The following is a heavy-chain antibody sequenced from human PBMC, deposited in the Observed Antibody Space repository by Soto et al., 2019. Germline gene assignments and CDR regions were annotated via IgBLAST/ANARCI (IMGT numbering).Heavy chain of an antibody. CDR1: GFIFSSYS. J-gene: IGHJ4*02. D-gene: IGHD4-4*01. CDR3: ARYDYSNLDY. V-gene: IGHV3-21*01. Sequence: GGSLRLSCAASGFIFSSYSMNWVRQAPGKGLEWVSSISSSSSYIYYADSVKGRFTISRDNAKNSPYLQMNSLRAEDTAVYYCARYDYSNLDYWGQGTLVTVSS. CDR2: ISSSSSYI.